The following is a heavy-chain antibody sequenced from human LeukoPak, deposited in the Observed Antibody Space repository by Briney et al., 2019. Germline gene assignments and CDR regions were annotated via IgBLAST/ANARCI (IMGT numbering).Heavy chain of an antibody. D-gene: IGHD3-22*01. CDR2: INPNSGGT. CDR3: ARGSYYYDSSGYFDY. V-gene: IGHV1-2*04. Sequence: EASVKVSCKASGYTFTGYYMHWVRQAPGQGLEWMGWINPNSGGTNYAQKFQGWVTMTRDTSISTAYMELSRLRSDDTAVYYCARGSYYYDSSGYFDYWGQGTLVTVSS. J-gene: IGHJ4*02. CDR1: GYTFTGYY.